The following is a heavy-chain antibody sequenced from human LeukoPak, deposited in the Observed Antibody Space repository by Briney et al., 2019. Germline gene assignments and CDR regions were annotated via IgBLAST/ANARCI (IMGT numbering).Heavy chain of an antibody. D-gene: IGHD3-10*01. J-gene: IGHJ6*03. CDR3: ARTMGRGVIRYYYYIDV. Sequence: GGSLRLSCAASGFTVSSNYMSWVRQAPGKGLEWVSVTYSGGSTYYADSVKGRFTISRDNSKNTLYLQMNSLRAEDTAVYYCARTMGRGVIRYYYYIDVWGKGTTVTVSS. CDR2: TYSGGST. V-gene: IGHV3-66*02. CDR1: GFTVSSNY.